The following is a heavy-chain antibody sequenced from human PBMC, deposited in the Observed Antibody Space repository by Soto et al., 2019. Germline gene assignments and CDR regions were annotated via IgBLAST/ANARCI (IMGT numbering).Heavy chain of an antibody. D-gene: IGHD3-22*01. CDR1: GYXXTNYW. Sequence: PGESLKISCKGSGYXXTNYWISWVRHMPGQGLGWMVRIDPSDSYTNYRPSFQGHVTISADKSINTAYLQWSSLKASDTAIYYCARHEGPDSSNPYYYYGMDVWGQGTTVTVSS. CDR3: ARHEGPDSSNPYYYYGMDV. J-gene: IGHJ6*02. CDR2: IDPSDSYT. V-gene: IGHV5-10-1*01.